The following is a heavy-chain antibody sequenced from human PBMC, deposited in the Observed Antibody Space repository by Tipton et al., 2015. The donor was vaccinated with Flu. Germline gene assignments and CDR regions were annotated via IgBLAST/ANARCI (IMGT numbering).Heavy chain of an antibody. CDR1: GGSISSYY. CDR3: ARHGCGGGSCPFQH. D-gene: IGHD2-15*01. V-gene: IGHV4-59*08. CDR2: IYYSGST. Sequence: LRLSCTVSGGSISSYYWSWIRQPPGKGLEWIGYIYYSGSTIYNPSLKSRVTISVDTSKNQFSLNLSSVTGADTAVYYCARHGCGGGSCPFQHWGLGTLVTVSP. J-gene: IGHJ1*01.